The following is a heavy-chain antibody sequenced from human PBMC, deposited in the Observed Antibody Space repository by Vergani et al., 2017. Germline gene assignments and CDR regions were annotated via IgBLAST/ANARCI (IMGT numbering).Heavy chain of an antibody. Sequence: QVQLVESGGGVVQPGRSLRLSCAASGFTFSSYGMHWVRQAPGKGLEWVAVISYDGSNKYYADSVKGRFTISRDNSKNTLYLQMNSLRAEDTAVYYCARDGGVNWNTDYWGQGTLVTVSS. CDR2: ISYDGSNK. V-gene: IGHV3-30*03. CDR1: GFTFSSYG. D-gene: IGHD1/OR15-1a*01. CDR3: ARDGGVNWNTDY. J-gene: IGHJ4*02.